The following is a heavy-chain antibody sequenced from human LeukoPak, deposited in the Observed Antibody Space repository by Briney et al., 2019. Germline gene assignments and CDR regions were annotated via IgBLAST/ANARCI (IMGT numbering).Heavy chain of an antibody. CDR2: INQDGSEK. V-gene: IGHV3-7*05. CDR3: AREYYSDSSGSDS. CDR1: GFTFSSYW. Sequence: PGGSLRLSCAASGFTFSSYWMSWVRQAPGKGLEWVANINQDGSEKYSVDSVKGRFTISRDNAKNSLYLQMNSLRAEDTAVYYCAREYYSDSSGSDSWGQGTLVTVSS. D-gene: IGHD3-22*01. J-gene: IGHJ4*02.